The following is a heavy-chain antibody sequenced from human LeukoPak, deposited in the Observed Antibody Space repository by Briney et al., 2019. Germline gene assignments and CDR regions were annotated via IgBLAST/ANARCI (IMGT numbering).Heavy chain of an antibody. Sequence: SETLSLTCTVSGVSISSSSYYWGWIRQPPGKGLEWIGSMYYSGSTYYNPSLKSRVTISVDTSKNQFFLKLSSVTAADTDGDYCRRLVRLVSGSRCDWVIGWCDPWGQGTVVSVSS. D-gene: IGHD2-21*01. J-gene: IGHJ5*02. CDR3: RRLVRLVSGSRCDWVIGWCDP. CDR2: MYYSGST. CDR1: GVSISSSSYY. V-gene: IGHV4-39*07.